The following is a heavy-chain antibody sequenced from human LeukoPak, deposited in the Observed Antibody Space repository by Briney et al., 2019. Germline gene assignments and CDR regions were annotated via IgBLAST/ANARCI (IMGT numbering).Heavy chain of an antibody. CDR3: AKDYDYVWGVIPDDY. Sequence: PGGSLRLSCAGSGFTFSSYGMSWVRQTPGKGLEWVSAISGSGVSTYYVDSVKGRFTISRDNSKNTLYLQMNSLRAEDTAVYYCAKDYDYVWGVIPDDYWGQGTLVTVSS. CDR1: GFTFSSYG. V-gene: IGHV3-23*01. J-gene: IGHJ4*02. D-gene: IGHD3-16*02. CDR2: ISGSGVST.